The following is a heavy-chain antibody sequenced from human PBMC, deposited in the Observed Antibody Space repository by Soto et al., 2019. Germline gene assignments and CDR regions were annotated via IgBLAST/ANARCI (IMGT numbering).Heavy chain of an antibody. CDR2: IKQDGSEK. D-gene: IGHD3-16*01. V-gene: IGHV3-7*01. J-gene: IGHJ4*02. CDR3: ARVEPYYDYIWPSSNDDY. CDR1: GFTFSSYW. Sequence: PGGSLRLSCAASGFTFSSYWMSWVRQAPGKGLEWVANIKQDGSEKYYVDSVKGRFTSSGDNAKNSLYLQMNSLRAEDTAVYYCARVEPYYDYIWPSSNDDYWGQGTLVTVSS.